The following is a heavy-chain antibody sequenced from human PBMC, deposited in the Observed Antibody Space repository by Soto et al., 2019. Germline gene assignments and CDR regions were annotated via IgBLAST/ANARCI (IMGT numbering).Heavy chain of an antibody. Sequence: ASVKVSCVGSGFTFSNFSINWVRQAPGKGLEWVSSISSRSDIYYADSLKGRFTISRNNAKNSVSLQMNSLRAEDTAVYYCAREYTAWPLAYGLDVWGQGTTVTVSS. D-gene: IGHD2-2*02. CDR1: GFTFSNFS. J-gene: IGHJ6*02. CDR2: ISSRSDI. CDR3: AREYTAWPLAYGLDV. V-gene: IGHV3-21*01.